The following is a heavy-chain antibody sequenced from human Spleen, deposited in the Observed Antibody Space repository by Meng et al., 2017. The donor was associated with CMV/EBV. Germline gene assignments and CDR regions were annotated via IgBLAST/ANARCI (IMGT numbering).Heavy chain of an antibody. Sequence: GESLKISCAASGFSFSSYAMSWVRQAPGKGLEWVSIIYSGGSSTYYADSVRGRFTISRDNSKNTLYLQMNSLRAEDTAVYYCARASGSYYGYHYGMDVWGQGTTVTVSS. V-gene: IGHV3-23*03. J-gene: IGHJ6*02. CDR2: IYSGGSST. CDR1: GFSFSSYA. CDR3: ARASGSYYGYHYGMDV. D-gene: IGHD1-26*01.